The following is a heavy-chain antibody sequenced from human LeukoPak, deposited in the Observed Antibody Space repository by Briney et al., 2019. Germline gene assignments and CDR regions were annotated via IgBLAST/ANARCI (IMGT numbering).Heavy chain of an antibody. CDR3: ARSLGFGELSGTTTYYYYYMDV. CDR1: GYTFTSYY. J-gene: IGHJ6*03. Sequence: ASVKVSCKASGYTFTSYYMHWVRQAPGQGLEWMGIINPSGGSTSYAQKFQGRVTMTRDMSTSTVYMELSSLRSEDTAVYYCARSLGFGELSGTTTYYYYYMDVWGKGTTVTVSS. D-gene: IGHD3-10*01. V-gene: IGHV1-46*01. CDR2: INPSGGST.